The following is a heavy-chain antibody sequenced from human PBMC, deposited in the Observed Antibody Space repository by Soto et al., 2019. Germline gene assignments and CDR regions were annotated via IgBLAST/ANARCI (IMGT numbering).Heavy chain of an antibody. V-gene: IGHV4-61*01. D-gene: IGHD3-3*01. CDR1: GGSFKSGSYS. J-gene: IGHJ4*02. Sequence: SETLSLTCTVSGGSFKSGSYSWSWIRQPPGKGLEWIGYVYHTGRTSYNPSLKSRVSISIDTSKNQFSLNLDSVTAADTAVYFCARDFAYFDSWGQGTLVTVSS. CDR2: VYHTGRT. CDR3: ARDFAYFDS.